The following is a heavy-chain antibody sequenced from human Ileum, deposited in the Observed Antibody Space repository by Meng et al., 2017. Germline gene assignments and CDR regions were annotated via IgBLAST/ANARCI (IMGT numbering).Heavy chain of an antibody. Sequence: QVARKQWGAGLLKPSETLSLTCAVFGVSFNDYYWSWVRQSPGKGLEWIGQIHHSGRTNYKSSLERRVTISVDTSKSQFSLKLTSVTAADTAMYYCVRGPARETHDFDYWGQGALVTVSS. D-gene: IGHD1-26*01. CDR2: IHHSGRT. CDR3: VRGPARETHDFDY. V-gene: IGHV4-34*02. J-gene: IGHJ4*02. CDR1: GVSFNDYY.